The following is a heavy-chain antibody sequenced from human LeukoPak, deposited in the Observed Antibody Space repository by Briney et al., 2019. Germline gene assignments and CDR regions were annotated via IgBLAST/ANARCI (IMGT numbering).Heavy chain of an antibody. J-gene: IGHJ3*02. D-gene: IGHD3-22*01. CDR3: ARDRPYDSSGSGAFDI. V-gene: IGHV4-59*01. Sequence: SETLSLTCTVSGGSISSYYWSWIRQPPGKGLGWIGYIYYSGSTNYNPSLKSRVTISVDTSKNQFSLKLSSVTAADTAVYYCARDRPYDSSGSGAFDIWGQGTMVTVSS. CDR1: GGSISSYY. CDR2: IYYSGST.